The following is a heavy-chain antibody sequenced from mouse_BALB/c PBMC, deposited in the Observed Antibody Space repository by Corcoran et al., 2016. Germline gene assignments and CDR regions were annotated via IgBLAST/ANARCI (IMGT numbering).Heavy chain of an antibody. V-gene: IGHV1-77*01. CDR3: ARRTYYDPHYYAMDH. Sequence: QVQLQQCGPELVKPGASVKMSCKASGYTFTDYFISWVKHRPGQGLEWIGEIYPGSGNTYYNEKFKGKATLAADKSANTAYMQLSSLTSEDSAVYLCARRTYYDPHYYAMDHWGQGTSVTVSS. CDR2: IYPGSGNT. D-gene: IGHD2-4*01. CDR1: GYTFTDYF. J-gene: IGHJ4*01.